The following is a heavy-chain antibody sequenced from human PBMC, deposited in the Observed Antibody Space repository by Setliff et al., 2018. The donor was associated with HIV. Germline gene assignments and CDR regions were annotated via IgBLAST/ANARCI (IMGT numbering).Heavy chain of an antibody. D-gene: IGHD1-26*01. CDR3: GRGSYLYYYFDY. Sequence: SETLSLTCTVSGGSISSGSYYWSWIRQPAGKGLEWIGHIYTSGSTNYNPSLKSRVTISVDTSKNQFSLKLSSVTAADTAVYYCGRGSYLYYYFDYWGPWTLLVTVSS. V-gene: IGHV4-61*09. J-gene: IGHJ4*03. CDR1: GGSISSGSYY. CDR2: IYTSGST.